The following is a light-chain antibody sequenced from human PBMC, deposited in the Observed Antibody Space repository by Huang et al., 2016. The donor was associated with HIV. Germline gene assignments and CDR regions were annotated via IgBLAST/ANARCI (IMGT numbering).Light chain of an antibody. Sequence: DIQMTQSPSSLSASVGDRVTITCRASQSISNYLNWYQQKPGKAPKLLFYSASSLQSGVPSRFSGSGSGTDFSLTISSLQPEDFATYYCQESYSVPIAFGQGTRLEIK. J-gene: IGKJ5*01. V-gene: IGKV1-39*01. CDR3: QESYSVPIA. CDR2: SAS. CDR1: QSISNY.